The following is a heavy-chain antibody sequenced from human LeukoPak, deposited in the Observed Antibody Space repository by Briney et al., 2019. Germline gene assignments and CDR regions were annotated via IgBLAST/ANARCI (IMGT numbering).Heavy chain of an antibody. CDR2: IYHSGST. V-gene: IGHV4-38-2*02. J-gene: IGHJ5*02. CDR1: GYSISSGYY. Sequence: SETLSLTCTVSGYSISSGYYWGWIRQPPGKGLEWIGSIYHSGSTYYNPSLKSRVTISVDTSKNQFSLKLSSVTAADTAVYYCASLISPGRFDPWGQGTLVTVSS. CDR3: ASLISPGRFDP.